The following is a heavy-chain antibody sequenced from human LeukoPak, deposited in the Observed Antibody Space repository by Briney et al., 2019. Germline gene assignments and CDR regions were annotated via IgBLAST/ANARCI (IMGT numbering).Heavy chain of an antibody. V-gene: IGHV4-59*01. J-gene: IGHJ6*03. CDR1: GGSISSYY. D-gene: IGHD1-1*01. CDR2: IYYSGST. Sequence: PSETLSLTCTVSGGSISSYYWSWVRQPPGKGLEWIGYIYYSGSTNYNPSLKSRVTISVDTSKNQFSLKLSSVTAADTAVYYCARGQGGTYYYYYYMDVWGKGTTVIISS. CDR3: ARGQGGTYYYYYYMDV.